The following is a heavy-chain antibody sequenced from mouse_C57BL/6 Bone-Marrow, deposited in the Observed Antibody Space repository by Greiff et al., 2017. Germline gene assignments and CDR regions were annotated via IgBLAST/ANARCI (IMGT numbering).Heavy chain of an antibody. Sequence: QVQLKESGAELVRPGTSVKMSCKASGYTFTNYWIGWAKQRPGHGLEWIGDIYPGGGYTNYNEKFKGKATLTADKSSSTAYMQLSSLTSEDSAIYYCARGYYGSFFDYWGQGTTLTVSS. CDR3: ARGYYGSFFDY. CDR2: IYPGGGYT. D-gene: IGHD1-1*01. V-gene: IGHV1-63*01. CDR1: GYTFTNYW. J-gene: IGHJ2*01.